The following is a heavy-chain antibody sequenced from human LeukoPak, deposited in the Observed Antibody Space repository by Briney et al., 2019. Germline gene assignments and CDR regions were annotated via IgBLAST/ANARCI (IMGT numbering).Heavy chain of an antibody. V-gene: IGHV3-53*01. Sequence: GGSLRLSCAVSGFTVSSNYLSWVRQAPGKGLEWVSIIYTGGSTYYADSVKGRFTISRDNSKNTLYLQMNSLRAEDTAVYYCAKDHRRVPAASDYWGQGTLVTVSS. CDR2: IYTGGST. CDR3: AKDHRRVPAASDY. J-gene: IGHJ4*02. D-gene: IGHD2-2*01. CDR1: GFTVSSNY.